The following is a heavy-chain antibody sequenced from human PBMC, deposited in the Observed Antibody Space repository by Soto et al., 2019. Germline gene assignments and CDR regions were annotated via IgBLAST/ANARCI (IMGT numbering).Heavy chain of an antibody. Sequence: ASVKVSCKTSGYTFSNYGITWVRQAPGQPLEWLGWISLYSDGTNYAQKSQGRVSMTTDTSTTTAYMELRSLRSDDTAVYYCARVVQGAEAWFGPWGQGTLVTVSS. D-gene: IGHD2-2*01. J-gene: IGHJ5*02. V-gene: IGHV1-18*01. CDR2: ISLYSDGT. CDR1: GYTFSNYG. CDR3: ARVVQGAEAWFGP.